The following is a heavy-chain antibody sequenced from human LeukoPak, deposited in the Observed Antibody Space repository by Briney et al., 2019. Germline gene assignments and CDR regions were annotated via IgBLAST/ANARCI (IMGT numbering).Heavy chain of an antibody. CDR3: AKDRGIISDY. D-gene: IGHD3-10*01. V-gene: IGHV3-23*01. J-gene: IGHJ4*02. CDR1: GFTFSSYG. Sequence: GGSLRLSCAASGFTFSSYGMSWVRQAPGKGLEWVSAISGSGGSTYYADSVKGRFTISRDNSKNTLYLQMNSLRVEDTAVYYCAKDRGIISDYWGQGTLVTVSS. CDR2: ISGSGGST.